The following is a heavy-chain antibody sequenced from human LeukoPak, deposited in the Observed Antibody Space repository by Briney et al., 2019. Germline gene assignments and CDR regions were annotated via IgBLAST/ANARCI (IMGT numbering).Heavy chain of an antibody. CDR3: AKDRGIISDY. D-gene: IGHD3-10*01. V-gene: IGHV3-23*01. J-gene: IGHJ4*02. CDR1: GFTFSSYG. Sequence: GGSLRLSCAASGFTFSSYGMSWVRQAPGKGLEWVSAISGSGGSTYYADSVKGRFTISRDNSKNTLYLQMNSLRVEDTAVYYCAKDRGIISDYWGQGTLVTVSS. CDR2: ISGSGGST.